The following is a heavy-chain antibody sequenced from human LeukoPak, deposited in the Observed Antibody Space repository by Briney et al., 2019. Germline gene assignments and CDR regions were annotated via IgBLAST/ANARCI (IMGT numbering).Heavy chain of an antibody. Sequence: GGSLRLSCAASGFTFSSYGMSWVRQAPGKGLEWVSAISGSGGSTYYADSVKGRFTISRDNSKNTLYLQMNSLRAEDTAVYYCAKDLSAYCGGDCYPDYFDYWGQGTLVTVSS. J-gene: IGHJ4*02. CDR2: ISGSGGST. V-gene: IGHV3-23*01. CDR3: AKDLSAYCGGDCYPDYFDY. CDR1: GFTFSSYG. D-gene: IGHD2-21*02.